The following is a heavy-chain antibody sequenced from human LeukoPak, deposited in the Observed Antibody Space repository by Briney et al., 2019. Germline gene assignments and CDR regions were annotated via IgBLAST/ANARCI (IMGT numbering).Heavy chain of an antibody. CDR3: ARANYYRSGSYPDY. V-gene: IGHV1-18*01. J-gene: IGHJ4*02. CDR1: GYTFTTYD. D-gene: IGHD3-10*01. CDR2: ISVYNGNT. Sequence: ASGKVSSKASGYTFTTYDINWVRQAPGQGLEWMGWISVYNGNTNHAQKLQGRVTMTTDTSTSTAYMELRSLRSDDTAVYYCARANYYRSGSYPDYWGQGTLVTVSS.